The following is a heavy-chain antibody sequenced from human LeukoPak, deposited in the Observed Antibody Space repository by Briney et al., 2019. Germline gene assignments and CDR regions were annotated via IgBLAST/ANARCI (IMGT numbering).Heavy chain of an antibody. V-gene: IGHV4-59*08. J-gene: IGHJ5*02. D-gene: IGHD3-3*01. CDR1: GGSISSYY. CDR2: IYYSGST. CDR3: ATSPGSGFGSRNWFDP. Sequence: PSETLSLTCTVSGGSISSYYWSWIRQPPGKGLEWIGYIYYSGSTNYNPSLKSRVTISVATSKNQFSLKLSSVTAADTAVYYCATSPGSGFGSRNWFDPWGQGTLVTVSS.